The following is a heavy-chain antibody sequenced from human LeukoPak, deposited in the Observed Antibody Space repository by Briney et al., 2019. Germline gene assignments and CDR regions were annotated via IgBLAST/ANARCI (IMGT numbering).Heavy chain of an antibody. CDR1: GGSMTSDTYY. V-gene: IGHV4-61*02. CDR2: IYNSGST. CDR3: ARLVERFGELADY. D-gene: IGHD3-10*01. Sequence: PSQTLSLTCTVSGGSMTSDTYYWSWIRQPAGKGLEWIGRIYNSGSTNYNPSLKSRLTISLDTSKNQFSLKLSSVTAADTAVYYCARLVERFGELADYWGQGTLVTVSS. J-gene: IGHJ4*02.